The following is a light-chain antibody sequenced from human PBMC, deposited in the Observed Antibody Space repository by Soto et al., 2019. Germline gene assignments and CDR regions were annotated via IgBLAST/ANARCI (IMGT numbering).Light chain of an antibody. Sequence: QSALTQPASVSGSPGQSITISCTGTSSDVGGYNYVSWYQQHPGKAPKLLIYAVSDRPSGVSSRFSGSKSGNTASLTISGLQAEDEADYYCSSYTSSLVLIGGGTKLTVL. CDR3: SSYTSSLVL. V-gene: IGLV2-14*03. J-gene: IGLJ2*01. CDR2: AVS. CDR1: SSDVGGYNY.